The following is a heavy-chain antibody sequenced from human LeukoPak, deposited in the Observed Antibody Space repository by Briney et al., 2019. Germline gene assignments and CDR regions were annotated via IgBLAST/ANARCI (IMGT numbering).Heavy chain of an antibody. CDR3: AGYYGSGQWDN. J-gene: IGHJ4*02. CDR2: TYNSGSS. Sequence: SETLSLTCTGSGGSISSYYWSWIRQPPGKGLEWIGYTYNSGSSSYSPSFKSRVTISTDTPRNQFFLRLTSVTAADTAVYYCAGYYGSGQWDNWGQGALVTVSS. CDR1: GGSISSYY. V-gene: IGHV4-59*12. D-gene: IGHD3-10*01.